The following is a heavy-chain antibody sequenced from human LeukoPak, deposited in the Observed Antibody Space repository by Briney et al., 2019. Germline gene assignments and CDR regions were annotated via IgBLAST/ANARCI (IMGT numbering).Heavy chain of an antibody. CDR3: AKSIVVVPAAMIDYYYGMDV. V-gene: IGHV3-23*01. Sequence: PGGSLRLSCAASGFTFSSYAMSWVRQAPGKGLEWVSAISGSGGSTYYADSVKGRLTISRDNSKNTLYLQMNSLRAEDTAVYYCAKSIVVVPAAMIDYYYGMDVWGQGTMVTVSS. CDR2: ISGSGGST. D-gene: IGHD2-2*01. J-gene: IGHJ6*02. CDR1: GFTFSSYA.